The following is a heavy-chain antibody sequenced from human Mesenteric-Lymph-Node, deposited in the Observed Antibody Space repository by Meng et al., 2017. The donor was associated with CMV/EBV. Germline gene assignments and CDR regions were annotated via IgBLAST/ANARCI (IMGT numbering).Heavy chain of an antibody. CDR2: TYYKSKWYY. J-gene: IGHJ6*02. Sequence: SETLSLTCAISGDSVSKATWNWFRQSPSRGLEWLGGTYYKSKWYYDYAVSVKSRITINPDTSKNQFSLQLNSVTLEDMAVYYCARGAGARSMDVWGQGTTVTVSS. V-gene: IGHV6-1*01. CDR3: ARGAGARSMDV. CDR1: GDSVSKAT. D-gene: IGHD6-19*01.